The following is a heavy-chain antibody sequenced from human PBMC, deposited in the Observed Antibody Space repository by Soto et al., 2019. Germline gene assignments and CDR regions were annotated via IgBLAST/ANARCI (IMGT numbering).Heavy chain of an antibody. D-gene: IGHD3-10*01. V-gene: IGHV3-30*18. CDR3: AKDEVRTPSLYAMDV. J-gene: IGHJ6*02. CDR2: ISYDGSNR. Sequence: PGGSLRLSCAVSGFTFSTYGMHWVRQAPGKGLEWVALISYDGSNRNSADSVKGRFTISRDNSKNTLYLQMNSLRVEDTAVYYCAKDEVRTPSLYAMDVWGQGTTVTVSS. CDR1: GFTFSTYG.